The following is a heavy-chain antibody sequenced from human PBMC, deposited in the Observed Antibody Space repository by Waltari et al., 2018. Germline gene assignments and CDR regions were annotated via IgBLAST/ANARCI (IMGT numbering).Heavy chain of an antibody. CDR1: GGSINSYY. CDR3: ARDRSSSSANRFDP. D-gene: IGHD6-6*01. V-gene: IGHV4-4*07. CDR2: IYTSGRN. J-gene: IGHJ5*02. Sequence: QVQLQESGPGLVKPSETLSLTCTVSGGSINSYYWSWIRQPAGKGLEWIGRIYTSGRNTYNPSLKSRVTMSGDTSKNQFSLKLSSVTAADTAVYYCARDRSSSSANRFDPWGQGTLVTVSS.